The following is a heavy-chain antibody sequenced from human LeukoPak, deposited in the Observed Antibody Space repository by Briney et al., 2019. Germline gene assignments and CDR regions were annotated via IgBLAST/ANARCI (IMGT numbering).Heavy chain of an antibody. J-gene: IGHJ4*02. D-gene: IGHD2-15*01. Sequence: GGSLRLSCAASGFTFSSYSMNWVRQAPGKGLEWVSSISDSGGSTYYADSVKGRFTISRDNSKNTLYLQMNSLRVDDTAVYYCTTPRGIVVVVAAPSFDYWGQGTLVTVSS. V-gene: IGHV3-23*01. CDR3: TTPRGIVVVVAAPSFDY. CDR1: GFTFSSYS. CDR2: ISDSGGST.